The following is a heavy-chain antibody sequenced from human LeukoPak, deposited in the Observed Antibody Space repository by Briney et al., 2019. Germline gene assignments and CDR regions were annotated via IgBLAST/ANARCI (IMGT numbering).Heavy chain of an antibody. CDR2: ISGSGGST. CDR3: ARGRRITGTAVDFDY. D-gene: IGHD1-20*01. V-gene: IGHV3-23*01. Sequence: GGSLRLSCAASGFTFSSYAMSWVRQAPGKGLEWVSAISGSGGSTYYADSVKGRFTISRDNSKNTLYLQMNSLRAEDTAVYYCARGRRITGTAVDFDYWGQGTLVTVSS. CDR1: GFTFSSYA. J-gene: IGHJ4*02.